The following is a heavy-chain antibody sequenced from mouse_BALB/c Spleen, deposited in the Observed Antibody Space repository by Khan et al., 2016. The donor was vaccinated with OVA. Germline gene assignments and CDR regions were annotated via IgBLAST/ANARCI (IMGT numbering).Heavy chain of an antibody. CDR1: GYTFTDYA. CDR2: ISTYYGDA. V-gene: IGHV1S137*01. J-gene: IGHJ3*01. CDR3: ARSHSGFAY. Sequence: QVQLQQSGAELVRPGVSVKISCKGSGYTFTDYAMHWVKQSHAKSLEWIGVISTYYGDANYNQKFKGKATMTVDKSSSTAYMELARLTAEDSAIHYCARSHSGFAYWGQGTLVTVS.